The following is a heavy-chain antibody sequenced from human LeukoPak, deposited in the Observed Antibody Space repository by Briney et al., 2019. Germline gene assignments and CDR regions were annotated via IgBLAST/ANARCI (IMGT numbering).Heavy chain of an antibody. D-gene: IGHD6-19*01. V-gene: IGHV3-7*01. CDR3: ARGLAVAGTYYFDN. CDR1: GFAFSSYW. Sequence: PGGSLRLSCAASGFAFSSYWMSWVRQAPGKGLEWVANIKQDGSEKYYVDSVKGRFTISRDNAKNSLYLQMNSLRAEDTAVYYCARGLAVAGTYYFDNWGQGTLVTVSS. J-gene: IGHJ4*02. CDR2: IKQDGSEK.